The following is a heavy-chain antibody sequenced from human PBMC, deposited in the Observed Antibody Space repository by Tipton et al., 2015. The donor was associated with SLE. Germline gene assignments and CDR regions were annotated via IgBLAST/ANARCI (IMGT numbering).Heavy chain of an antibody. CDR3: ARSRWNYDSSRYYYYGMDV. CDR2: IYYSGST. V-gene: IGHV4-59*11. CDR1: GGSISSHY. Sequence: TLSLTCTVSGGSISSHYWSWIRQPPGKGLEWIGYIYYSGSTNYNPSLKSRVTISVDTSKNQFSLKLSSVTAADTAVYYCARSRWNYDSSRYYYYGMDVWGQGTTVTVSS. D-gene: IGHD3-22*01. J-gene: IGHJ6*02.